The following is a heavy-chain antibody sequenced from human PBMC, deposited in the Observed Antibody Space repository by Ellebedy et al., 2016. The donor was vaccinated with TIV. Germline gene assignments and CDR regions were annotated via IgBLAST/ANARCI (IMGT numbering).Heavy chain of an antibody. CDR2: VNSDSGST. D-gene: IGHD3-22*01. V-gene: IGHV1-2*02. J-gene: IGHJ6*02. CDR3: ARVRRGSSGMDV. CDR1: GYTFTANY. Sequence: ASVKVSCKASGYTFTANYIHWVRHAPGHGLEWMGWVNSDSGSTNFAQRFQGRVTMTRDTSVNTAYMELSRLESGDTATYYCARVRRGSSGMDVWGQGTTVTVS.